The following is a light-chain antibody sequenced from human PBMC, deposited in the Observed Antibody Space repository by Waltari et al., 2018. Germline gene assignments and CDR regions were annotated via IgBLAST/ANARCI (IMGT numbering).Light chain of an antibody. CDR2: DAY. Sequence: EIEMTQSPATLSVSPGERATLSCRASQSVGSKFAWYQQKPGQAPRLLIYDAYTRATGIPARFTDSGSGTEFTLPISSLQSEDFAVYHCLQYNHWPPWTFGQGTKVEIK. CDR1: QSVGSK. J-gene: IGKJ1*01. V-gene: IGKV3-15*01. CDR3: LQYNHWPPWT.